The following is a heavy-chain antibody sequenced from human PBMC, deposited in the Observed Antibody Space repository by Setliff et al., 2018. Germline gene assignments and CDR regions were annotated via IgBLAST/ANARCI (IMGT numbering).Heavy chain of an antibody. CDR2: IIHLFGIP. Sequence: ASVQVSCKASGDSFSSYGISWVRQAPGQGLEWMGGIIHLFGIPNYAEEFQGRVTMTTDGSTSTAYMELSSLKSEDTAVYYCAREVGDGHNFSDVYYLDSWGQGTLVTVSS. CDR1: GDSFSSYG. V-gene: IGHV1-69*05. J-gene: IGHJ4*02. CDR3: AREVGDGHNFSDVYYLDS. D-gene: IGHD1-26*01.